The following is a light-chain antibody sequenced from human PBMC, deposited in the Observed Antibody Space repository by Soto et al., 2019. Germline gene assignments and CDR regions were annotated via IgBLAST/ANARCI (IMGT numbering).Light chain of an antibody. J-gene: IGKJ2*01. CDR1: QSVSSSY. V-gene: IGKV3-20*01. CDR3: QQYGSSPYT. CDR2: DAS. Sequence: EIVLTQSPGTLSLSPGERATLSCRASQSVSSSYLAWHQQKPGQAPRLLIYDASSRATGIPDRFSGSGSGTDFTLTISRLEPEDLALYYCQQYGSSPYTFGQGTKLEIK.